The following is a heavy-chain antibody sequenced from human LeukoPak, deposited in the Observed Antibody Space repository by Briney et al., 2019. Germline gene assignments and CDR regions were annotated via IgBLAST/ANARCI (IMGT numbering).Heavy chain of an antibody. Sequence: PSETLSLTCTVSGGSISSYYWSWIRQPAGKGLEWIGRIYTSGSTNYNPSLKSRVTMSVDTSKNQFSLKLSSVTAADTAVYYCARTLGNHMSGYYYYYMDVWGKGTTVTISS. D-gene: IGHD1-14*01. CDR2: IYTSGST. J-gene: IGHJ6*03. CDR3: ARTLGNHMSGYYYYYMDV. V-gene: IGHV4-4*07. CDR1: GGSISSYY.